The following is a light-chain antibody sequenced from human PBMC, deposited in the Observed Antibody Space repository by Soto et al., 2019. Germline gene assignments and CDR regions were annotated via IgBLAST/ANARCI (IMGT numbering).Light chain of an antibody. CDR1: QSVSSSY. J-gene: IGKJ2*03. V-gene: IGKV3-20*01. CDR3: QQYGASPLYS. Sequence: EIVLTQSPGTLSLSPGERATVSCRASQSVSSSYLAWYQQKPGQAPRLLIYGASSRATGIPDRFSGSGSGTDFTLSISRLEPEDFAVYYCQQYGASPLYSFVQGTKLEIK. CDR2: GAS.